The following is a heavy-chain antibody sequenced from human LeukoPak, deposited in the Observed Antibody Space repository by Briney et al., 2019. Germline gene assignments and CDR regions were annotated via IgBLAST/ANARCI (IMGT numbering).Heavy chain of an antibody. CDR3: ARMSNIVVVPAAIDY. CDR2: IYYSGST. J-gene: IGHJ4*02. Sequence: SETLSLTCTVSGGSISSYYWSWIRQPPGKGLEWIGYIYYSGSTNYNPSLKSRVTISVDTSKNQFSLKLSSVTAADTAVYYCARMSNIVVVPAAIDYWGQGTLVTVSS. V-gene: IGHV4-59*01. CDR1: GGSISSYY. D-gene: IGHD2-2*01.